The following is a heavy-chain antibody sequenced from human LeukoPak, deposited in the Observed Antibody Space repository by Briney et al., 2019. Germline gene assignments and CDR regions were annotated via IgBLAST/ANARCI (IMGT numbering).Heavy chain of an antibody. CDR3: AREALYCTSTSCYGYFEY. Sequence: GGSLRLSCAASGFTFSNYAMHWVRQAPGKGLEWVAVISSDGDKKDYADSVKGRFTISRDNSKNTLFLQMNSLRAEETAEYYCAREALYCTSTSCYGYFEYWGQGTLVTVSS. CDR1: GFTFSNYA. D-gene: IGHD2-2*01. J-gene: IGHJ4*02. V-gene: IGHV3-30*04. CDR2: ISSDGDKK.